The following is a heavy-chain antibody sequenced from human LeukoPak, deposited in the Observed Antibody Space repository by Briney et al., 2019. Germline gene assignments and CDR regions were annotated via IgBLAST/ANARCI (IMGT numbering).Heavy chain of an antibody. V-gene: IGHV3-23*01. CDR1: GFTFSGSG. J-gene: IGHJ4*02. D-gene: IGHD2-15*01. Sequence: GGSLRLSCAASGFTFSGSGMSWVRQAPGKGLEWISSSGDSDGSTYYADSLKGRFTISRDNSQNTLYLQMNNLRAEDTAVYYCAKGGCRGTCNPLAYWGQEALVTVSP. CDR3: AKGGCRGTCNPLAY. CDR2: SGDSDGST.